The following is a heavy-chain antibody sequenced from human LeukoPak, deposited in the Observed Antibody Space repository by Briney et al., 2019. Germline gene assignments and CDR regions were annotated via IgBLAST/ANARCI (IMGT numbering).Heavy chain of an antibody. CDR1: GFTFSSYA. Sequence: GGSLRLSCAASGFTFSSYAMSWVRQAPGKGLEWVSAISGSGGSTYYADSVKGRFTISRGNSKNTLYLQMNSLRAEDTAVYYCAKGLSIAAAGDPFDYWGQGTLVTVSS. J-gene: IGHJ4*02. D-gene: IGHD6-13*01. CDR2: ISGSGGST. CDR3: AKGLSIAAAGDPFDY. V-gene: IGHV3-23*01.